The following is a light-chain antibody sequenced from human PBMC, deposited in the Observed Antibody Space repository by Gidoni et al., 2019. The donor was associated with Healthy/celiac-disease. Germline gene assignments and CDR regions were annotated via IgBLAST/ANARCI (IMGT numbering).Light chain of an antibody. CDR3: QQYGSSRYT. V-gene: IGKV3-20*01. J-gene: IGKJ2*01. CDR1: QSVSSSY. Sequence: IVFTHSPVTLSLSPGGRATLSCRASQSVSSSYLAWYQQKPGQAPRLLSDGASRRATGIPDRFSGSGSGTDFTLTISRLEPEDFAVDYCQQYGSSRYTFGQGTKLEIK. CDR2: GAS.